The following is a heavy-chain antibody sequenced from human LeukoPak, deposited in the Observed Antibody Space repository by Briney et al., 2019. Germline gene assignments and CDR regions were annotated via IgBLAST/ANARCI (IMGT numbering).Heavy chain of an antibody. CDR3: ARWGATGYGDY. V-gene: IGHV3-48*03. J-gene: IGHJ4*02. D-gene: IGHD3-9*01. CDR2: ISDSSSTI. Sequence: GGSLRLSCAASGFTFSSYGMNWVRQAPGKGLEWVSYISDSSSTIYYADSVKGRLTISRDNAKNTLYLQMNSLRAEDTAVYYCARWGATGYGDYWGQGTLVTVSS. CDR1: GFTFSSYG.